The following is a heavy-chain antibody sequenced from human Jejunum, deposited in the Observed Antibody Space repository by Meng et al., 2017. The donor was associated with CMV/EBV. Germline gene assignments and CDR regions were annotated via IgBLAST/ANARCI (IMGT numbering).Heavy chain of an antibody. CDR1: GFTFSNYW. CDR2: IKEDGSEK. D-gene: IGHD4-11*01. V-gene: IGHV3-7*01. CDR3: ARRRNSNWFDY. J-gene: IGHJ4*02. Sequence: SCAASGFTFSNYWMTWVRQAPGKGLEWVANIKEDGSEKYYVDSVNGRFTISRDNAKNSLYLQMKSLSAEDTAVYYCARRRNSNWFDYWGQGTLVTVSS.